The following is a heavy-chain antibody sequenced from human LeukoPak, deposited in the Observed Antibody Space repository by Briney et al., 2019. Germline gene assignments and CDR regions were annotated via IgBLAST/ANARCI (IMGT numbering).Heavy chain of an antibody. D-gene: IGHD4-17*01. CDR2: ISISSSTI. V-gene: IGHV3-48*02. Sequence: GGSLRLSCAASGFTFSSYSMNGLRQAPGEGLEWVSYISISSSTIYYADSVKGRFTISRDNAKNSLYLQMNSLRDEDTAVYYCARGETAVTSYLHWGQGTLVTVSS. CDR1: GFTFSSYS. J-gene: IGHJ4*02. CDR3: ARGETAVTSYLH.